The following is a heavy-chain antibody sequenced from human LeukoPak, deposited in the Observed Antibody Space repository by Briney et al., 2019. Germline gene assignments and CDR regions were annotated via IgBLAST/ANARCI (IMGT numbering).Heavy chain of an antibody. CDR3: ARDPGDSSGYYLYYYFDY. CDR1: GFTFSSYS. Sequence: PGGSLRLSCAASGFTFSSYSMNWVRQAPGKGLEWVLSISSSSSYIYYADSVKGRFTISRDNAKNSLYLQMNSLRAEDTAVYYCARDPGDSSGYYLYYYFDYWGQGTLVTVSS. CDR2: ISSSSSYI. V-gene: IGHV3-21*01. J-gene: IGHJ4*02. D-gene: IGHD3-22*01.